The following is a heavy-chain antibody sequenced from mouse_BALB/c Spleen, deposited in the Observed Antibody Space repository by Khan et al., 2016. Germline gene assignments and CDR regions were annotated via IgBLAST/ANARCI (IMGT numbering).Heavy chain of an antibody. CDR1: GFSLSTSGMG. CDR2: IYWDDDK. CDR3: ARGYASMDY. Sequence: QVTLKESGPGILQPSQTLSLTCSFSGFSLSTSGMGVSWIRQPSGKGLEWLAHIYWDDDKRYHPSLKSRLTISKDTSRNQVFLKSTSVDTADTATYYCARGYASMDYWGQGTSVTVSS. D-gene: IGHD2-14*01. J-gene: IGHJ4*01. V-gene: IGHV8-12*01.